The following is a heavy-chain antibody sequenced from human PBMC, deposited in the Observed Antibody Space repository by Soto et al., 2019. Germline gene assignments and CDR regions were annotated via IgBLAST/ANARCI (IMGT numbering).Heavy chain of an antibody. CDR3: AKDGPGYYGSGSYYNGLYYYGMDV. CDR2: ISYDGSNK. V-gene: IGHV3-30*18. D-gene: IGHD3-10*01. J-gene: IGHJ6*02. CDR1: GFTFSSYG. Sequence: GGSLRLSCAASGFTFSSYGMHWVRQAPGKGLEWVAVISYDGSNKYYADSVKGRFTISRDNSKNTLYLQMNSLRAEDTAVYYCAKDGPGYYGSGSYYNGLYYYGMDVWGQGTTVTVSS.